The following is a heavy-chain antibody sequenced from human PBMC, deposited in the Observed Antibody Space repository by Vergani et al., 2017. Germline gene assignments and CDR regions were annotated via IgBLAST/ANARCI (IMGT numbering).Heavy chain of an antibody. J-gene: IGHJ6*02. D-gene: IGHD3-10*01. CDR3: ARHRGSGGFFPSSYFYGMDV. CDR1: DSSIMTNPY. V-gene: IGHV4-38-2*01. CDR2: IHHSGDT. Sequence: QVPLPESGPGLVKPSETLTLTCDVSDSSIMTNPYWGWFRQSPEKGLEWIGCIHHSGDTHYNSSLKSRVSISIVSSSKFSLSLTSVTAADTAIYYCARHRGSGGFFPSSYFYGMDVWGHGTTVTVSS.